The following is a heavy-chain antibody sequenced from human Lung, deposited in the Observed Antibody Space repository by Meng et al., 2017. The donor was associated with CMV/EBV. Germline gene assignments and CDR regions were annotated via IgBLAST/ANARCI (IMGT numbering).Heavy chain of an antibody. CDR3: ARSGRPYCSSTSCSSGWFDP. V-gene: IGHV4-31*02. J-gene: IGHJ5*02. Sequence: GGYYWSWIRQHPGKGLEWIGYTYYSGSTYYNPSLKSRVTISVDTSKNQFSLKLSSVTAADTAVYYCARSGRPYCSSTSCSSGWFDPWGQGTLVTVSS. D-gene: IGHD2-2*01. CDR1: GGYY. CDR2: TYYSGST.